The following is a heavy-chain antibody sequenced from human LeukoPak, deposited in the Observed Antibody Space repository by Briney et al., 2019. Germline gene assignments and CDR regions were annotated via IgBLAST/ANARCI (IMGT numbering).Heavy chain of an antibody. Sequence: GGALRLSCAASGFSFSNYAMRWGRQGPGEGLDWVSTISDSGRDTYYADSVKGRFTISRDNSKNTLYLQMTSLRVEDTATYYCAKVPYSDYGSGRPPFMDVWGQGTTVAVSS. D-gene: IGHD3-10*01. CDR3: AKVPYSDYGSGRPPFMDV. CDR2: ISDSGRDT. V-gene: IGHV3-23*01. J-gene: IGHJ6*02. CDR1: GFSFSNYA.